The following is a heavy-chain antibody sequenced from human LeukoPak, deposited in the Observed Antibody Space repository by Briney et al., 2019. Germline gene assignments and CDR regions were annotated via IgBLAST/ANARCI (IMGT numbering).Heavy chain of an antibody. CDR2: ISYDGSNK. J-gene: IGHJ6*02. Sequence: GGSLRLSCAASGFTFSSYAMHWVRQAPGKGLEWVAVISYDGSNKYYADSVKGRFTISRDNSKNTLYLQMNSLRAEDTAVYYCAKESESSGWYGVGYYYYYGMDVWGQGTTVTVSS. V-gene: IGHV3-30-3*01. CDR1: GFTFSSYA. D-gene: IGHD6-19*01. CDR3: AKESESSGWYGVGYYYYYGMDV.